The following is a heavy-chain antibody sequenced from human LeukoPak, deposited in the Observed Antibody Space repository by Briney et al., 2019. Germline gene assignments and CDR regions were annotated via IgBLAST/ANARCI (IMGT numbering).Heavy chain of an antibody. V-gene: IGHV3-7*01. CDR3: ARDHNYYDSSGTDAFDI. Sequence: GGSLRLSCAASRFTFSTYWMSWVRQAPGKGLEWVANIKQDGREKYYVDSVKGRFTISRDNAKNSLYLQMNSLRAEDTAVYYCARDHNYYDSSGTDAFDIWGQGTMVTVSS. CDR1: RFTFSTYW. D-gene: IGHD3-22*01. CDR2: IKQDGREK. J-gene: IGHJ3*02.